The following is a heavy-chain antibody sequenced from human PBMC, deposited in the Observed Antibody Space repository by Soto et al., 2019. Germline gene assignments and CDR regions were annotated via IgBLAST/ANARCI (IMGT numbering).Heavy chain of an antibody. CDR2: IKSNADGGTT. D-gene: IGHD3-16*01. Sequence: EVQLVESGGGLVKPGGSLRLSCAASGFTFSNAWLSWVRQAPGKGLDWVGRIKSNADGGTTDYAAPVKGRFTISRDDAKNTLYLQINSLKTEDTAVYYCATRPTFPYVGPEKYLRHWGQGTLVTVSS. CDR1: GFTFSNAW. CDR3: ATRPTFPYVGPEKYLRH. J-gene: IGHJ1*01. V-gene: IGHV3-15*01.